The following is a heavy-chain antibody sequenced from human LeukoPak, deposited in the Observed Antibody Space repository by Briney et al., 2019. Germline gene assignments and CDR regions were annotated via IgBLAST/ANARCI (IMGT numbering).Heavy chain of an antibody. CDR2: MRSKAYGGTT. CDR1: GFTFGDYA. Sequence: GGSLRLSCAASGFTFGDYAMSLFRQAPGKGLEWVGLMRSKAYGGTTEYAAAVKGRFTISRDDPKSIANLEMNSLKTEDTGVYYCTRTNGFSIGWYPDYWGQGTLVTVSS. J-gene: IGHJ4*02. CDR3: TRTNGFSIGWYPDY. D-gene: IGHD6-19*01. V-gene: IGHV3-49*03.